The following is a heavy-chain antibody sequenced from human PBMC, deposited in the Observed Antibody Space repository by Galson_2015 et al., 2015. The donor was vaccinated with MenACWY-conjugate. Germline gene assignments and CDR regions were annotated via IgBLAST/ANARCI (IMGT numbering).Heavy chain of an antibody. CDR2: IRASGGGT. J-gene: IGHJ3*02. CDR3: AKKGSGSDPNAFDI. D-gene: IGHD3-3*01. CDR1: GFTFSSNV. Sequence: SLRLSCAASGFTFSSNVMSWVRQAPGKGLEWVSVIRASGGGTYYADPVKGRFTISRDNTKNTLYLEMNNLGPEDTAVYYCAKKGSGSDPNAFDIWGQGTMATAFS. V-gene: IGHV3-23*01.